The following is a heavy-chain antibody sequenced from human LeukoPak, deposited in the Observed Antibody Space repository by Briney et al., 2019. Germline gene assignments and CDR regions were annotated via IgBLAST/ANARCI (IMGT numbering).Heavy chain of an antibody. CDR3: ARRSAARYGFDY. J-gene: IGHJ4*02. D-gene: IGHD6-6*01. CDR1: GFTFSSYW. CDR2: IKTDGSTT. Sequence: GGSLRLSCAASGFTFSSYWMYWVRQVPGKGLVCISRIKTDGSTTDYADSVKGRFTISRDNAKNTLYLQMNSLRVEDTAVYYSARRSAARYGFDYWGQGTPVSVSS. V-gene: IGHV3-74*01.